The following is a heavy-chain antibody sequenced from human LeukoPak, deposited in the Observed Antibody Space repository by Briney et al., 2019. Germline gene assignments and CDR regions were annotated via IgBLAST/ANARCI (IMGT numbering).Heavy chain of an antibody. D-gene: IGHD6-19*01. CDR1: GGSFSAYY. Sequence: SETLSLTCAVYGGSFSAYYWSWIRQPPGKGLEWIGEIKHSGSTNYNPSLKSRVTISVDTSKNQFSLKLSSVTAADTAVYYCAREKSSRNFQHWGQGTLVTVSS. CDR2: IKHSGST. J-gene: IGHJ1*01. CDR3: AREKSSRNFQH. V-gene: IGHV4-34*01.